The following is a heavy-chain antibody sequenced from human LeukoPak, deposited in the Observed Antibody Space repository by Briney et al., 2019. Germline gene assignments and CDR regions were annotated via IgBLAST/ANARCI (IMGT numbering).Heavy chain of an antibody. J-gene: IGHJ4*02. CDR2: IRSKANSYAT. D-gene: IGHD4-17*01. V-gene: IGHV3-73*01. Sequence: TGGSLRLSCAASGFTFSGSAMHWVRQASGKGLEWVGRIRSKANSYATAYAASVKGRFTISRDDSKNTAYLQMNSLKTEDTAVYYCARAPNGGTTVTTAPARGFDYWGQGTLVTASS. CDR3: ARAPNGGTTVTTAPARGFDY. CDR1: GFTFSGSA.